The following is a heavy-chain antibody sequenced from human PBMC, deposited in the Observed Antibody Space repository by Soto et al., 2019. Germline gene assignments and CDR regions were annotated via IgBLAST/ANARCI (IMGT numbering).Heavy chain of an antibody. CDR3: ARARRRGSRYEDY. CDR2: INPSGGGT. D-gene: IGHD1-20*01. CDR1: GYIFTSYY. V-gene: IGHV1-46*01. J-gene: IGHJ4*02. Sequence: QVQLVQSGAEVKKPGASVMLSCKPSGYIFTSYYIHWVRQAPGQGLEWMGIINPSGGGTTYAQKFQGRGIINGTKDKRTGNKELSSLGSEDTAVSYCARARRRGSRYEDYWGQGTQVTVSS.